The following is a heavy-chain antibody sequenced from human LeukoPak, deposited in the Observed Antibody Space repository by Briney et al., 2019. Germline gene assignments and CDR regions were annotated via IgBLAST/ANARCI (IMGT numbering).Heavy chain of an antibody. CDR3: ARGRLYYDILTGYGTFGF. CDR2: IKQDGSEK. J-gene: IGHJ4*02. CDR1: GFTFSSYW. V-gene: IGHV3-7*03. D-gene: IGHD3-9*01. Sequence: GGSLRLSCAASGFTFSSYWMSWVRQAPGKGLEWVANIKQDGSEKYYVDSVKGRFTISRDNAKNSLYLQMNSLRGEGTAVYYCARGRLYYDILTGYGTFGFWGQGTLVTVSS.